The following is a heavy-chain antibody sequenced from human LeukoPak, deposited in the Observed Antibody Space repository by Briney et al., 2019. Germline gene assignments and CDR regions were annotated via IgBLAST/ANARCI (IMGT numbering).Heavy chain of an antibody. J-gene: IGHJ3*02. CDR2: IDPGGGTR. CDR1: GYTFTSYY. D-gene: IGHD1-1*01. V-gene: IGHV1-46*03. Sequence: GASVRVSCKASGYTFTSYYIHWVRQAPGQGLEWMGMIDPGGGTRSYAQKFQGRVSMTRDTSTTTVYMELSSLRSEDTATYFCAVLVRAVHGWKAFDIWGQGTMVTVSS. CDR3: AVLVRAVHGWKAFDI.